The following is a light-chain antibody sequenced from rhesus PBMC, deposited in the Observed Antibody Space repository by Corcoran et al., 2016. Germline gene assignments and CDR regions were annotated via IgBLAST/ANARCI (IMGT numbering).Light chain of an antibody. J-gene: IGLJ6*01. V-gene: IGLV3S16*01. CDR1: ILAKYS. Sequence: SYELTQPPSVSVSLGQTAKITCSGDILAKYSAHWYQQKPGQAPILMLSEDSERPSGIPERFSDSRSGTTVTLTITGAQAEDEADYYCFPGDDKYRDVFGSGTKLTVL. CDR3: FPGDDKYRDV. CDR2: EDS.